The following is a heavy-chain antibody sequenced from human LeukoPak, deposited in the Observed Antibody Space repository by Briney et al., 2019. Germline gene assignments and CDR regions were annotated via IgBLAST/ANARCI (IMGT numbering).Heavy chain of an antibody. Sequence: SETLPLTCTVSGGSISSSAYYWGWIRQPPVKGLEWIGSIYYSGTTYYNPSLKSRVTISVDTSKNHFSLKLSSVTAADTAVYYCARLISSTGNFDYWGQGTLVTVSS. V-gene: IGHV4-39*02. CDR2: IYYSGTT. CDR1: GGSISSSAYY. CDR3: ARLISSTGNFDY. J-gene: IGHJ4*02. D-gene: IGHD1-14*01.